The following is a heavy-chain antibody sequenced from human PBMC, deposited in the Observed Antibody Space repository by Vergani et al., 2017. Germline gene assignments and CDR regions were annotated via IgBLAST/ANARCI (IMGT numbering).Heavy chain of an antibody. V-gene: IGHV3-9*01. D-gene: IGHD3-3*01. J-gene: IGHJ4*02. CDR3: ARAWSAPTRGPFDD. CDR2: ISWNSGSI. Sequence: EVQLVESGGGLVQPGRSLRLSCAASGFTFDDYAMHWVRQAPGKGLEWVSGISWNSGSIGYADSVKGRFTISRDNAKKSLYLQMNSLRAEDTDLYYCARAWSAPTRGPFDDWGQGTLVTVSS. CDR1: GFTFDDYA.